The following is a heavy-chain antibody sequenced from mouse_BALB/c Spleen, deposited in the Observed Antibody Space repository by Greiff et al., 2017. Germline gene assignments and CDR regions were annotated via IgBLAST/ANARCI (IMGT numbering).Heavy chain of an antibody. CDR1: GYTFTSYW. CDR2: IYPGDGDT. J-gene: IGHJ3*01. CDR3: ARGYYGNLFAY. D-gene: IGHD2-1*01. Sequence: VQLQQSGAELARPGASVKLSCKASGYTFTSYWMQWVKQRPGQGLEWIGAIYPGDGDTRYTQKFKGKATLTADKSSSTAYMQLSSLASEDSAVYYCARGYYGNLFAYWGQGTLVTVSA. V-gene: IGHV1-87*01.